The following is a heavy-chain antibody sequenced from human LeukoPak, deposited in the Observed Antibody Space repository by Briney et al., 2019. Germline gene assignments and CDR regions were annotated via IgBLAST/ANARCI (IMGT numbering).Heavy chain of an antibody. CDR1: AFTFSGCG. J-gene: IGHJ4*02. CDR2: IWYDGSNQ. D-gene: IGHD5-18*01. V-gene: IGHV3-33*01. CDR3: ARDGYGYNDGNGPSDY. Sequence: PGRSLRLSCAASAFTFSGCGMHWVRQAPGKGLEWVAVIWYDGSNQYYADSVKGRFTISRDNSKNTVYLQMNSLRAEDTAVYYCARDGYGYNDGNGPSDYWGQGTLVTVSS.